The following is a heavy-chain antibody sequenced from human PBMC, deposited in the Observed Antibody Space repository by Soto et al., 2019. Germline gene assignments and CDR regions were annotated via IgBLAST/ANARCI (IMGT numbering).Heavy chain of an antibody. CDR1: GGSIISSSYY. J-gene: IGHJ4*02. CDR2: IYYSGST. D-gene: IGHD5-12*01. V-gene: IGHV4-39*01. Sequence: SETLSLTCTVSGGSIISSSYYWVWIRQPPGKGLEWIGSIYYSGSTYYNPSLKSRVTISVDTSKNQFSLKLSSVTAADTAVYYCARRLNSGYDTLHFDYWGQGTLVTVSS. CDR3: ARRLNSGYDTLHFDY.